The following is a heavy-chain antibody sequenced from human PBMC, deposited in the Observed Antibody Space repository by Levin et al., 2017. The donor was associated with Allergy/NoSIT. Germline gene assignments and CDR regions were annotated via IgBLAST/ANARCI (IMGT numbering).Heavy chain of an antibody. D-gene: IGHD2-15*01. V-gene: IGHV3-30-3*01. J-gene: IGHJ4*02. CDR2: ISYDGSNK. CDR1: GFTFSSYA. Sequence: SCAASGFTFSSYAMHWVRQAPGKGLEWVAVISYDGSNKYYADSVKGRFTISRDNSKNTLYLQMNSLRAEDTAVYYCARDPYCSGGSCYSGRLGPAIDYWGQGTLVTVSS. CDR3: ARDPYCSGGSCYSGRLGPAIDY.